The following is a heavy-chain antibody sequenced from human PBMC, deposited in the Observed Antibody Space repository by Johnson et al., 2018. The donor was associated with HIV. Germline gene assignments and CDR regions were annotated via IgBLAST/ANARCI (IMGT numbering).Heavy chain of an antibody. Sequence: VQLVESGGGLVQPGGSLRLSCVGSNNYMSWVRQAPGKGLEWVSVIYSGGSTYYADSVKGRFTISRDNSKNTLYLQMNSLRAEDTAVYYCARESVALVAFDIWGQGTMVTVSS. CDR3: ARESVALVAFDI. CDR2: IYSGGST. J-gene: IGHJ3*02. D-gene: IGHD6-13*01. V-gene: IGHV3-66*01. CDR1: NNY.